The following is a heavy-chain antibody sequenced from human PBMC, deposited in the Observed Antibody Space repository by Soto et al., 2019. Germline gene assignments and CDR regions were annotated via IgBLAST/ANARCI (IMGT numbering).Heavy chain of an antibody. CDR3: AREFQSLSSSWREYFQH. J-gene: IGHJ1*01. CDR2: ISAYNGNT. V-gene: IGHV1-18*01. Sequence: ASVKVSCKASGYTFTSYGISWVRQAPGQGLEWMGWISAYNGNTNYAQKLQGRVTMTTDTSTSTAYMELSSLRTEDTAVYYCAREFQSLSSSWREYFQHWGQGTLVTVS. D-gene: IGHD6-13*01. CDR1: GYTFTSYG.